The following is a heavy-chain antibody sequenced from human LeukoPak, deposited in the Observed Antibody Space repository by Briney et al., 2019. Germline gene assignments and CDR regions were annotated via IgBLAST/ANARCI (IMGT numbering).Heavy chain of an antibody. Sequence: PSETLSLTCTVSGGSISSSSYYWGWIRQPPGKGLEWIGSIYYSGCTYYNPSLKSRVTISVDTSKNQFSLKLSSVTAADTAVYYCARAILRYWFDPWGQGTLVTVSS. CDR2: IYYSGCT. CDR3: ARAILRYWFDP. CDR1: GGSISSSSYY. J-gene: IGHJ5*02. V-gene: IGHV4-39*07.